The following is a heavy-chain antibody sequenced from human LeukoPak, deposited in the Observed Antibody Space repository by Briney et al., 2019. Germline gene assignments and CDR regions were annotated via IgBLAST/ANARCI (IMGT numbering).Heavy chain of an antibody. Sequence: SGGSLRLSCAASGFTFSSYSMNWVRQAPGKGLEWVSSISSSSYIYYADSVKGRFTISRDNAKNSLYLQMNSMRAEDTAVYYCARDGSYSPFDYWGQGTLVTVSS. D-gene: IGHD1-26*01. CDR2: ISSSSYI. CDR3: ARDGSYSPFDY. V-gene: IGHV3-21*01. CDR1: GFTFSSYS. J-gene: IGHJ4*02.